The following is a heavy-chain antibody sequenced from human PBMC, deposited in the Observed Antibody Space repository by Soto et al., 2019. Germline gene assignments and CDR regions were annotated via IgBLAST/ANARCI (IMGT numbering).Heavy chain of an antibody. Sequence: GGSLRLSCAASGFTFSSYAMHWVRQAPGKGLEWVAVISYDGSNKYYADSVKGRFTISRDNSKNTLYLQMNSLRAEDTAVYYCARGRFLGWFNGMDVWGQGTTVTLSS. CDR3: ARGRFLGWFNGMDV. D-gene: IGHD3-3*01. CDR2: ISYDGSNK. V-gene: IGHV3-30-3*01. J-gene: IGHJ6*02. CDR1: GFTFSSYA.